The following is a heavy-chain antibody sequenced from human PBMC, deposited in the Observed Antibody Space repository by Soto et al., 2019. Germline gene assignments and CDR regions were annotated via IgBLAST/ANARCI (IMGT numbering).Heavy chain of an antibody. D-gene: IGHD3-10*01. CDR3: AKAAVPITMVRGVYRRERYYYYGMDV. V-gene: IGHV3-23*01. J-gene: IGHJ6*02. CDR2: ISGSGGST. Sequence: WVSMRVSRTAAGLNIVSFGMSWISKETGKGLEWVSAISGSGGSTYYADSVKGRFTISRDNSKNTLYLQMNSLRAEDTAVYYCAKAAVPITMVRGVYRRERYYYYGMDVWGQGTTVTVS. CDR1: GLNIVSFG.